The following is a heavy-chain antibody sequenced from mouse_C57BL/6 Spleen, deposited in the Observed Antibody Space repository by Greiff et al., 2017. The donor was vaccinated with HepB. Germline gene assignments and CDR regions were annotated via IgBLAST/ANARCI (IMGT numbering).Heavy chain of an antibody. CDR2: IYPGDGDT. Sequence: QVQLQQSGAELVKPGASVKISCKASGYAFSSYWMNWVKQRPRKGLEWIGQIYPGDGDTNYNGKFKGKATLTADKSSSTAYMQLSSLTSEDSAVYFCARSGAVVAGDYWGQGTTLTVSS. D-gene: IGHD1-1*01. J-gene: IGHJ2*01. V-gene: IGHV1-80*01. CDR3: ARSGAVVAGDY. CDR1: GYAFSSYW.